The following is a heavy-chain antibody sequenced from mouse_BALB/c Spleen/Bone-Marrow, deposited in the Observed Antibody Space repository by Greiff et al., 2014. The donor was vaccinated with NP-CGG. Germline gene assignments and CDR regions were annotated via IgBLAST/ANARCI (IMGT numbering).Heavy chain of an antibody. CDR2: INPGSGGT. V-gene: IGHV1-54*01. CDR3: ARGDYRSYYFDY. Sequence: VQLVESGAELVRPGTSVKVSCKASGYAFTNYLIEWVKQRPGQGLEWIGVINPGSGGTNYNEEFKGKATLTADKSSSTAYMQLSSLTSDDSAVYFCARGDYRSYYFDYWGQGTTLTVSS. J-gene: IGHJ2*01. D-gene: IGHD2-14*01. CDR1: GYAFTNYL.